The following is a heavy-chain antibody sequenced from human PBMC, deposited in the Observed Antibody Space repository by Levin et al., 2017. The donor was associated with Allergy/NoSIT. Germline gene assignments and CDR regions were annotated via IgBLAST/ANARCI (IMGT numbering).Heavy chain of an antibody. Sequence: PSETLSLTCTVSGGSVSSGSYYWSWIRQPPGKGLEWIGYIYYSGSTNYNPSLKSRVTISVDTSKNQFSLKLSSVTAADTAVYYCARDLYGSGLFWGQGTLVTVSS. V-gene: IGHV4-61*01. D-gene: IGHD3-10*01. CDR3: ARDLYGSGLF. CDR2: IYYSGST. CDR1: GGSVSSGSYY. J-gene: IGHJ4*02.